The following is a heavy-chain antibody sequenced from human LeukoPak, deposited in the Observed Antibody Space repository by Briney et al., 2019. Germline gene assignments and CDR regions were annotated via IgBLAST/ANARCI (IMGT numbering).Heavy chain of an antibody. CDR2: FDPEDSET. V-gene: IGHV1-24*01. Sequence: ASVKVSCKVSGYTLTELSMHWVRQAPGKGLEWMGGFDPEDSETIYAQKFEGRVTMTDDTSTNTASMALSSLRSEDTAVYYCPTARMVRGEDGMDVWGKGTTVPVSS. J-gene: IGHJ6*04. CDR3: PTARMVRGEDGMDV. D-gene: IGHD3-10*01. CDR1: GYTLTELS.